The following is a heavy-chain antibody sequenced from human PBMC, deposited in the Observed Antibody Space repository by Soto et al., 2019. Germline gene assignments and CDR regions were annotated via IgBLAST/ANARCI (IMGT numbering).Heavy chain of an antibody. D-gene: IGHD3-10*01. Sequence: QLTVKESGPTLVKPTQPLTLTCTLSGFSLTTDRVGVGWIRQPPGEAREWLAVIYWDDSKTDSPSLESRLTITKDTSKTQVALTMANMDSLDTATYYCAHSYGWRSLYWGQGTLVTVSS. V-gene: IGHV2-5*02. CDR2: IYWDDSK. CDR1: GFSLTTDRVG. J-gene: IGHJ4*02. CDR3: AHSYGWRSLY.